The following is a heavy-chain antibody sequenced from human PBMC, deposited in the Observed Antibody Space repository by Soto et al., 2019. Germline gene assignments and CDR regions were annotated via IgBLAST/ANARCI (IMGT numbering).Heavy chain of an antibody. V-gene: IGHV1-2*02. Sequence: QVQLVQSGAEVMKPGASVKVSCRPSGYTFTAYYIHWVRQAPAQGLERMGWVDPNSGGTRDAQSFQGRLTMTRDTSMSTRHMELTRLPAVDTGLYFCARDNYGPLDYWGQGTLVSASS. CDR1: GYTFTAYY. CDR2: VDPNSGGT. CDR3: ARDNYGPLDY. J-gene: IGHJ4*02. D-gene: IGHD3-10*01.